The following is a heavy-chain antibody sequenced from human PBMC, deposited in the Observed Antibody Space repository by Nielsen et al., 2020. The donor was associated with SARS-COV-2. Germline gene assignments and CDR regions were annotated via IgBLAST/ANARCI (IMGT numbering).Heavy chain of an antibody. CDR1: GFGLSNYW. J-gene: IGHJ4*02. D-gene: IGHD3-9*01. CDR2: IDYEGSLT. CDR3: ARRNILDY. V-gene: IGHV3-74*01. Sequence: GESLKISCAASGFGLSNYWMYWVRQSPEKGLMWVAHIDYEGSLTSYADSVKGRFTISRDSAKNIVYLQMNSLRVEDTAVYYCARRNILDYWGQGTLVTVSS.